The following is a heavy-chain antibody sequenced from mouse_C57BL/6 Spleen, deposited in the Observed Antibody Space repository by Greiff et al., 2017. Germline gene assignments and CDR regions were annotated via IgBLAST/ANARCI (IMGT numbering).Heavy chain of an antibody. CDR1: GFNIKNTY. Sequence: EVQLQQSVAELVRPGASVKLSCTASGFNIKNTYMHWVKQRPEQGLEWIGRIDPASGNTKYAPKFQGKATITADTSSNTAYLQLSSLTSEDTAIDYCAPLTTVVDWYFDVWGTGTTVTVSS. V-gene: IGHV14-3*01. J-gene: IGHJ1*03. CDR3: APLTTVVDWYFDV. D-gene: IGHD1-1*01. CDR2: IDPASGNT.